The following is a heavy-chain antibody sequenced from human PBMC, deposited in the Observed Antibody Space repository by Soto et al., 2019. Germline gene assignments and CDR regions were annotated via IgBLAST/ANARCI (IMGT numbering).Heavy chain of an antibody. V-gene: IGHV1-69*13. Sequence: ASVKVSCKASGGTFSSYAISWVRQAPGQGLEWMGGIIPIFGTANYAQKFQGRVTITADESTSTAYMELSSLRSEDTAVYYCARGDYYDSSGYYSPRDYWGQGTLVTVSS. CDR1: GGTFSSYA. CDR3: ARGDYYDSSGYYSPRDY. J-gene: IGHJ4*02. D-gene: IGHD3-22*01. CDR2: IIPIFGTA.